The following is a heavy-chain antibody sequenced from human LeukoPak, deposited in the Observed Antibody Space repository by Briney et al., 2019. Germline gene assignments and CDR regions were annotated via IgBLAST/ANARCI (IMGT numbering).Heavy chain of an antibody. J-gene: IGHJ3*02. CDR2: IKEDGSQK. V-gene: IGHV3-7*03. CDR1: GFTFSNYW. D-gene: IGHD6-13*01. CDR3: ARDHGEAAAGTDAFDI. Sequence: GGSLRLSCAGSGFTFSNYWMNWVRQAPGKGLEWVANIKEDGSQKYYVDSVKGRFTISRDNAKNSLYLQMNSLRAEDTALYHCARDHGEAAAGTDAFDIWGQGTMVTVSS.